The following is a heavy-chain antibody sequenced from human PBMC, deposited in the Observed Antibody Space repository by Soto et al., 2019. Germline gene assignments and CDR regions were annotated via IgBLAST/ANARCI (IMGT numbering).Heavy chain of an antibody. CDR3: ARYKSNYYYGMDV. CDR1: CFSISSYY. CDR2: IYYSGIT. V-gene: IGHV4-59*01. D-gene: IGHD1-20*01. J-gene: IGHJ6*02. Sequence: SDTLSLTCTVTCFSISSYYWSWIRQPPGKGLEWIGYIYYSGITNYNPSLKSRVTISVDTSKNQFSLKLSSVTAADTAVYYCARYKSNYYYGMDVWGQGTTVT.